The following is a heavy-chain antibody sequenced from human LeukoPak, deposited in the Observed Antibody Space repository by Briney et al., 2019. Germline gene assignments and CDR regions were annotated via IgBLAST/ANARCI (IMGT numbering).Heavy chain of an antibody. V-gene: IGHV1-69*05. CDR2: IIPIFGTA. CDR3: ARPLYYDSTGYHQYYFDH. D-gene: IGHD3-22*01. CDR1: GGTFSSYA. Sequence: ASVKVSCKASGGTFSSYAISWVRQAPGQGLEWMGGIIPIFGTANYAQNLQGRVTMTTETSTSTAYMDLRSLRSDDTAVYYCARPLYYDSTGYHQYYFDHWGQGTLVTVSS. J-gene: IGHJ4*02.